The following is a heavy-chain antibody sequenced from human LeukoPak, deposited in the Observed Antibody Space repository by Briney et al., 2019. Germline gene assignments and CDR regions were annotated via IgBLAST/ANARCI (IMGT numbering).Heavy chain of an antibody. CDR3: AAGGYSYIFDY. CDR1: GGSISSGDYY. Sequence: SETLSLTCTVSGGSISSGDYYWSWIRQPPGKGLEWIGYIYYSGSTYYSPSLKSRVTISVDTSKNQFSLKLSSVTAADTAVCYCAAGGYSYIFDYWGQGTLVTVSS. CDR2: IYYSGST. V-gene: IGHV4-30-4*08. J-gene: IGHJ4*02. D-gene: IGHD5-18*01.